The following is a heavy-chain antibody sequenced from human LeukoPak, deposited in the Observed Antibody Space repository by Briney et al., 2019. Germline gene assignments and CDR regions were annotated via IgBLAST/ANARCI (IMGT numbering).Heavy chain of an antibody. Sequence: PGGSLRLSCAASGFTFSDYYMSWIRQAPGKGLEWVSYISSSGSTIYYADSVKGRFTISRDNAKNSLYLQMNSLRAEDTAVYYCARGVWVPDHSSSWYNWFDPWGQGTLVTVSS. CDR1: GFTFSDYY. V-gene: IGHV3-11*04. J-gene: IGHJ5*02. CDR2: ISSSGSTI. D-gene: IGHD6-13*01. CDR3: ARGVWVPDHSSSWYNWFDP.